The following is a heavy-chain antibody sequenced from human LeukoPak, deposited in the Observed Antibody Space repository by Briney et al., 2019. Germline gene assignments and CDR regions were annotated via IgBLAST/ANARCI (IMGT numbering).Heavy chain of an antibody. J-gene: IGHJ6*03. CDR2: INAGNGNT. CDR3: ARGSSSSWYDADYYYYMDV. V-gene: IGHV1-3*03. Sequence: ASVKVSCKASGYTFTSCAMHWVRQAPGQRLEWMGWINAGNGNTKYSQEFQGRVTITRDTSASTAYMELSSLRSEDMAVYYCARGSSSSWYDADYYYYMDVWGKGTTVTVSS. D-gene: IGHD6-13*01. CDR1: GYTFTSCA.